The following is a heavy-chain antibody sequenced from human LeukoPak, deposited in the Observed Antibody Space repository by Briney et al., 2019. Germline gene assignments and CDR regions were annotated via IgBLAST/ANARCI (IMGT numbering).Heavy chain of an antibody. Sequence: GESLKISCKGSGYSFTSYWICWVRQMPGKGLEWMGRIDPSDSYTNYSPSFQGHVTISADKSISTAYLQWSSLRASDTAMYYCAGAGIAVAGNAEYFQHWGQGTLVTVSS. CDR3: AGAGIAVAGNAEYFQH. CDR1: GYSFTSYW. J-gene: IGHJ1*01. CDR2: IDPSDSYT. V-gene: IGHV5-10-1*01. D-gene: IGHD6-19*01.